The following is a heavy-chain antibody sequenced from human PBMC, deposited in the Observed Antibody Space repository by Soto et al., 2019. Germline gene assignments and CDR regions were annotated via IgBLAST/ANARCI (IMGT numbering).Heavy chain of an antibody. CDR3: ARPDSNGWYDY. V-gene: IGHV5-51*01. J-gene: IGHJ4*02. CDR2: IYPRDPDT. D-gene: IGHD6-19*01. Sequence: GESLKISCKGSGYSFTSYWIAWVRQMPGKGLEWMAIIYPRDPDTRYSPSFQGQVTISADKSISTAYLQWSSLKASDSAMYYCARPDSNGWYDYWGQGTPVTVSS. CDR1: GYSFTSYW.